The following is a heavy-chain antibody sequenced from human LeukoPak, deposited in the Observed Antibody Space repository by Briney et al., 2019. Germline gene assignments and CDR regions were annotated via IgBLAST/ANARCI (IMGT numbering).Heavy chain of an antibody. D-gene: IGHD6-13*01. CDR2: ISSNGGST. CDR3: VKDLGELAAAGRDP. J-gene: IGHJ5*02. CDR1: GFTFSSYA. Sequence: GGSLRLSCSAPGFTFSSYAMHWVRQAPGKGLEYVSAISSNGGSTYYADPVKGRFTISRDNSKNTLYLQMSSLRAEDTAVYYCVKDLGELAAAGRDPWGQGTLVTVSS. V-gene: IGHV3-64D*06.